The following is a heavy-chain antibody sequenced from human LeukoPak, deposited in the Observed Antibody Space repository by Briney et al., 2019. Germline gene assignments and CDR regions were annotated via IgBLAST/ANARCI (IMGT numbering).Heavy chain of an antibody. CDR3: AKAHYDFWSGYYSVFDY. J-gene: IGHJ4*02. Sequence: PGGSLRLSCAASGFTFSSYAMSWVRQAPGKGLEWVSAISGSGGSTYYADSVKGRFTISRDNSKNTLYLQMNSLRAEDTAVYYCAKAHYDFWSGYYSVFDYWGQGTLVTVSS. CDR1: GFTFSSYA. V-gene: IGHV3-23*01. CDR2: ISGSGGST. D-gene: IGHD3-3*01.